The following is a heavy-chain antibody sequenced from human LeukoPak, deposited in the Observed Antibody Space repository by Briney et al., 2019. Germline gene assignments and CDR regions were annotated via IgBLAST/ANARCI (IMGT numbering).Heavy chain of an antibody. Sequence: GGSLRLSCAASGFTVSSNYMSWVRQAPGKGLEWVSVIYSGGSTYYADSVKGRFTIPRHNSKNTLYLQMNSLRAEDTAVYYCATSNSGYESVAFDIWGQGTMVTVSS. D-gene: IGHD5-12*01. CDR2: IYSGGST. CDR3: ATSNSGYESVAFDI. CDR1: GFTVSSNY. J-gene: IGHJ3*02. V-gene: IGHV3-53*04.